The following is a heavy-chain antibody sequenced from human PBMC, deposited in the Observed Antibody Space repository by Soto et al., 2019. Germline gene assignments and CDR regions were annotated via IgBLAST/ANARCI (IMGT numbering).Heavy chain of an antibody. Sequence: SETLALTCAVYGGSFSGYYWSWIRQPPGKGLEWNGEINHSGSTNYNPSLKSRLTISVDTSKNQFSLKLSAVTAADTAVYYCGRYSSSWLGRYYYYYGMDVWGQGTTVTVSS. J-gene: IGHJ6*02. D-gene: IGHD6-13*01. CDR2: INHSGST. CDR1: GGSFSGYY. CDR3: GRYSSSWLGRYYYYYGMDV. V-gene: IGHV4-34*01.